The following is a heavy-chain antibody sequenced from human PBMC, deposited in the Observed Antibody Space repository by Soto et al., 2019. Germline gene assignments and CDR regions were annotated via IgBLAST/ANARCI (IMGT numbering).Heavy chain of an antibody. CDR1: GFTFSSYA. CDR2: ISGSGGSP. J-gene: IGHJ4*02. V-gene: IGHV3-23*01. D-gene: IGHD2-8*02. Sequence: EVQLLESGGGLVQPGGSLRLSCAASGFTFSSYAMSWVRQAPGKGLEWVSAISGSGGSPYYADSAKGRFTISRDHSKNTPYLQMNSLRAEDTAVYYCAKFLGSTGDFDYWGQGTLVTVPS. CDR3: AKFLGSTGDFDY.